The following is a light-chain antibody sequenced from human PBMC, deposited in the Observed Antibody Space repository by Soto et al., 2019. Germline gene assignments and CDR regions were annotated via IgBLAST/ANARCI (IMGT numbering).Light chain of an antibody. CDR1: QTVSITY. CDR3: QQLNSFPIT. V-gene: IGKV3-20*01. Sequence: VLTQSPGTLSLSPGESATLSCRASQTVSITYLTWYQQKPGQAPRLLIFGASKRATGIPDRFSGSGSGTEFTLTISSLQPEDFATYYCQQLNSFPITFGQGTRLEIK. CDR2: GAS. J-gene: IGKJ5*01.